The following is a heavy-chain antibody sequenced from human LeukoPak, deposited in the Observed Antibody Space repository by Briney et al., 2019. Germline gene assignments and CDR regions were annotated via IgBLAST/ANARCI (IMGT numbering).Heavy chain of an antibody. Sequence: SETLSLTCSVSGVSITSGSYYWGWIRQSVGKGLEWIGRVHSSGDIYHNAAFRSRAAVSGDASKNQFSLQLNSVTAADTAVYYCARGASPKDAVFFDYWGQGALITVSS. V-gene: IGHV4-61*02. CDR3: ARGASPKDAVFFDY. D-gene: IGHD3-16*01. CDR1: GVSITSGSYY. CDR2: VHSSGDI. J-gene: IGHJ4*02.